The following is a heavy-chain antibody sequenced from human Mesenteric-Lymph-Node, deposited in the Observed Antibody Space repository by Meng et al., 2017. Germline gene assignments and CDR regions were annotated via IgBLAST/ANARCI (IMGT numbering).Heavy chain of an antibody. Sequence: QVQRQEAGPGLVKPSQTLSLTCTFSGGSIRSGDYYWSWIRQPPGKGLEWIGCIYYSGSTYYNPSLKGRVTISVDTSKNQFSLNLSSVTAADTAVYYCARGQRSYSGSYPEWFDPWGQGTLVTVSS. V-gene: IGHV4-30-4*01. CDR3: ARGQRSYSGSYPEWFDP. CDR2: IYYSGST. D-gene: IGHD1-26*01. CDR1: GGSIRSGDYY. J-gene: IGHJ5*02.